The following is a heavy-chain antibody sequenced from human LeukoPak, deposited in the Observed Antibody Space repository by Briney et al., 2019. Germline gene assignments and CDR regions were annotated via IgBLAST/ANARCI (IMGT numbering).Heavy chain of an antibody. CDR1: GGSLSTYY. CDR3: ARDEDAGRGFCFDA. CDR2: SHYSGNT. J-gene: IGHJ5*02. Sequence: SETLSLTCTLSGGSLSTYYWNCIRQPPGKGLEWVGYSHYSGNTNYNPYLKNRVTISVDTSKNQFSLKLRSVTAADTAMYYCARDEDAGRGFCFDAWGQGTLVTVSS. V-gene: IGHV4-59*01. D-gene: IGHD6-13*01.